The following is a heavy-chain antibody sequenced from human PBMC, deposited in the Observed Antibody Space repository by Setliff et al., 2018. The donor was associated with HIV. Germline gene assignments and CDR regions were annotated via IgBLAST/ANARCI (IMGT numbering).Heavy chain of an antibody. Sequence: GGSLRLSCIASGFTFGGYGLSWVRQAPGEGLEWVGFIRGKAYGGTTEYAASVKGRFTISRDDSKSLAYLQMNSLKTEDTAVYYCTRGPYSYGSYVDYWGQGSLVTVSS. V-gene: IGHV3-49*04. CDR1: GFTFGGYG. D-gene: IGHD5-18*01. J-gene: IGHJ4*02. CDR2: IRGKAYGGTT. CDR3: TRGPYSYGSYVDY.